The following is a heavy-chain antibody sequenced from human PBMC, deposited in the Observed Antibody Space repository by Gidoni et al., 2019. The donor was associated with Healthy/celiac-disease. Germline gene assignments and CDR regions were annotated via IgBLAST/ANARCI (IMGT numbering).Heavy chain of an antibody. Sequence: QLQLQESGPGLVKPSETLSLTCTVSGGSISSSSYYWGWLRQPPGKGLEWIGSIYYSGSTYYNPSLKSRVTISVDTSKNQFSLKLSSVTAADTAVYYCARRGIAAAGNDYWGQGTLVTVSS. CDR1: GGSISSSSYY. CDR2: IYYSGST. J-gene: IGHJ4*02. V-gene: IGHV4-39*01. D-gene: IGHD6-13*01. CDR3: ARRGIAAAGNDY.